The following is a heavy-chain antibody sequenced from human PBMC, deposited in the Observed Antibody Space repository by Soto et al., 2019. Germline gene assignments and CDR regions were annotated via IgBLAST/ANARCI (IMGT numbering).Heavy chain of an antibody. J-gene: IGHJ4*02. V-gene: IGHV3-30*18. CDR1: GFTFSSYG. D-gene: IGHD1-26*01. Sequence: QVQLVESGGGVVQPGRSLRLSCAASGFTFSSYGMHWVRQAPGKGLEWVAVISYDGSNKYYADSVKGRFTISRDNSKNTLYLQMNSLRAEDTAVYYCAKVGNGRDFDYWGQGTLVTVSP. CDR3: AKVGNGRDFDY. CDR2: ISYDGSNK.